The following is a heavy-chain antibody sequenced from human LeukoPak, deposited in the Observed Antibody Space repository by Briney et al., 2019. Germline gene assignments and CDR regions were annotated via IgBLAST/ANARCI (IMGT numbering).Heavy chain of an antibody. J-gene: IGHJ4*02. CDR3: ARSLRGYRFATDY. D-gene: IGHD5-18*01. CDR2: INPSGGST. Sequence: ASVKVSCKASGYTFARYYIHWVRQAPGQGLEWMGIINPSGGSTRYAQKFQGRVTMTRDTSTSTVYMELSSLRSDDTAVYYCARSLRGYRFATDYWGQGTLVTVSS. CDR1: GYTFARYY. V-gene: IGHV1-46*01.